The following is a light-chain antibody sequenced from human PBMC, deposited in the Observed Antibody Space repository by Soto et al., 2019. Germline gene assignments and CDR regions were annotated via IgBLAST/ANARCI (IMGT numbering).Light chain of an antibody. J-gene: IGKJ4*01. Sequence: IQMTHSPSTLSASVLYTVTSTFLASQTIGTWLAWYQQKPAKAPKLLIYKASTLESGVPSRFSGSGSGTEFTLPISSLQADDFATYYCQQYNDLSTFGGGTKVDI. V-gene: IGKV1-5*03. CDR3: QQYNDLST. CDR1: QTIGTW. CDR2: KAS.